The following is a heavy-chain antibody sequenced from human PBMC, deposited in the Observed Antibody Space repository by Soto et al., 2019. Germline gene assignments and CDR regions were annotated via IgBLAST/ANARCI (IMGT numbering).Heavy chain of an antibody. D-gene: IGHD6-19*01. V-gene: IGHV3-11*06. CDR1: GFTFTDYY. CDR2: VSSSGSYR. CDR3: ARLTVAGPFDY. Sequence: VGSLRLSCAASGFTFTDYYMSWVRQAPGKGLEWVSYVSSSGSYRVYAAFVKGRFTISRDNAKNSLFLQMHSLRAEDTAVYYCARLTVAGPFDYRGQRSLVPVSS. J-gene: IGHJ4*02.